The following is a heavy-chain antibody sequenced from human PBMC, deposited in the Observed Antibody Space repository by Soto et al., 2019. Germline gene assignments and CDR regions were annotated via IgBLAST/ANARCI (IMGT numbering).Heavy chain of an antibody. CDR1: GGSISSGDYY. CDR2: IYYSGST. CDR3: ARWWSGSRQGFDP. V-gene: IGHV4-31*03. D-gene: IGHD3-3*01. Sequence: QVQLQESGPGLVKPSQTLSLTCTVSGGSISSGDYYWSWIRQHPGKGLEWIGYIYYSGSTYYNPSLKSRVTISVDTSKDQFSRQLSSVPAADTAVYYCARWWSGSRQGFDPLGQGTLGTVSS. J-gene: IGHJ5*02.